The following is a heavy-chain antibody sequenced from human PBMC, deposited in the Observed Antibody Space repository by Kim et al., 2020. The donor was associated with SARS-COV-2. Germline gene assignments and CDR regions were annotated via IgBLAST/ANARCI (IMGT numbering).Heavy chain of an antibody. CDR1: GGTFSSYA. J-gene: IGHJ6*03. CDR3: ASDSAVDIVATTIDYYYYMDV. CDR2: IIPIFGTA. D-gene: IGHD5-12*01. Sequence: SVKVSCKASGGTFSSYAISWVRQAPGLGLEWMGGIIPIFGTANYAQKFQGRVTITAYESTSTAYMELSSLRSEDTPVYYCASDSAVDIVATTIDYYYYMDVCCKGTTVTVS. V-gene: IGHV1-69*13.